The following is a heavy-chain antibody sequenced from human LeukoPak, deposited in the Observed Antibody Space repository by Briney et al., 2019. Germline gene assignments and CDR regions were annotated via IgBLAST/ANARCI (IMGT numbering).Heavy chain of an antibody. CDR3: ARDYSSGWPNFDY. CDR1: GYTFTSYG. Sequence: EASVKVSCTASGYTFTSYGISWVRQAPGQGLEWMGGIIPIFGTANYAQKFQGRVTITADESTSTAYMELRSLRSDDTAVYYCARDYSSGWPNFDYWGQGTLVTVSS. D-gene: IGHD6-19*01. J-gene: IGHJ4*02. V-gene: IGHV1-69*13. CDR2: IIPIFGTA.